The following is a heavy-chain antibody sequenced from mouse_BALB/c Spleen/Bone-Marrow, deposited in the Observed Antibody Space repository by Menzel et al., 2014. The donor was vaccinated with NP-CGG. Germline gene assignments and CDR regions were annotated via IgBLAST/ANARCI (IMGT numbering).Heavy chain of an antibody. Sequence: DVKLQESGPGLVKPSQSLSLTCSATGYSFISGYYWNWVRQFPGNKLEWMVYISYYGSINYNPSLKNRISITRDTSKNQLSLKLKSVTTEDTATYYCAAYGNYVYWGQGTSVTVSS. CDR1: GYSFISGYY. D-gene: IGHD2-1*01. CDR2: ISYYGSI. CDR3: AAYGNYVY. V-gene: IGHV3-6*02. J-gene: IGHJ4*01.